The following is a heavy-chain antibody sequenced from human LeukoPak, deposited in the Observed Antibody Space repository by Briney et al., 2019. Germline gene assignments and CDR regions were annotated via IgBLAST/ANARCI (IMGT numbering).Heavy chain of an antibody. Sequence: GGSLRLSCAASGFTFNSYHMNWVRQAPGKGLEWVSSITSSSSYTYYAESVKGRFTISRDNAENSLYLQMNSLRAEDTAVYYCARDPYFGELSPHVYYWYMDVWGKGTTVTISS. V-gene: IGHV3-21*01. D-gene: IGHD3-10*01. J-gene: IGHJ6*03. CDR2: ITSSSSYT. CDR1: GFTFNSYH. CDR3: ARDPYFGELSPHVYYWYMDV.